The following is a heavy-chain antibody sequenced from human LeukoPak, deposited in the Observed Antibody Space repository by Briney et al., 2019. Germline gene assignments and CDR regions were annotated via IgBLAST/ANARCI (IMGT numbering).Heavy chain of an antibody. D-gene: IGHD2-2*01. Sequence: GASVKVSCKVSGYTLTELSMHWVRQAPGKGLEWMGGFDPEDGETIYAQKFQGRVTMTEDTSTDTAYMELSSLRSEDTAVYYCATDSLVAAAPYYYYMDVWGKGTTVTVSS. J-gene: IGHJ6*03. V-gene: IGHV1-24*01. CDR3: ATDSLVAAAPYYYYMDV. CDR2: FDPEDGET. CDR1: GYTLTELS.